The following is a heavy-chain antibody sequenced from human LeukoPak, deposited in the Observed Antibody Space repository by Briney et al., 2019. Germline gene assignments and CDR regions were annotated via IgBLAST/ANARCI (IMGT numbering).Heavy chain of an antibody. V-gene: IGHV4-34*01. CDR3: ARGPSSTDYYGSGSYRGGWFDP. D-gene: IGHD3-10*01. CDR2: INHSGST. Sequence: SETLSLTCAVYGGSFSGYYWSWIRQPPGKGLEWIGEINHSGSTNYNPSLKSRVTISVDTSKNQFSLKLSSVTAADTAVYYRARGPSSTDYYGSGSYRGGWFDPWGQGTLVTVSS. J-gene: IGHJ5*02. CDR1: GGSFSGYY.